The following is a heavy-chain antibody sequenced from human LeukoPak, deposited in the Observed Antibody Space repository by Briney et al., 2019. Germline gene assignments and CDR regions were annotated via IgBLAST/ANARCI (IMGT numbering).Heavy chain of an antibody. J-gene: IGHJ6*02. D-gene: IGHD3-3*01. CDR2: IYYSGST. Sequence: PSETLSLTCTVSGGSLGSYYWSWIRQPPGKGLEWIGYIYYSGSTNYNPSLKSRVTISVDTSKNQFSLKLSSVTAADTAVYYCARSDFWSGYYTPNYYYGMDVWGQGTTVTVSS. CDR1: GGSLGSYY. CDR3: ARSDFWSGYYTPNYYYGMDV. V-gene: IGHV4-59*08.